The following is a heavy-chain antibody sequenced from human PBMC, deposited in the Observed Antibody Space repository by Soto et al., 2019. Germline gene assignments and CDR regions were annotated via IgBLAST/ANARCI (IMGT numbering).Heavy chain of an antibody. Sequence: LRLSCAASGFAFQTYTMEWLRQPPGKGLEWVSSITISGNYIYYADSVKGRFTISRDNGRNSVYLQMNSLRAEDTAVYYCAKVGVLRTNFRWFDLWGQGTLVTVSS. CDR1: GFAFQTYT. D-gene: IGHD2-8*01. V-gene: IGHV3-21*01. CDR2: ITISGNYI. CDR3: AKVGVLRTNFRWFDL. J-gene: IGHJ5*02.